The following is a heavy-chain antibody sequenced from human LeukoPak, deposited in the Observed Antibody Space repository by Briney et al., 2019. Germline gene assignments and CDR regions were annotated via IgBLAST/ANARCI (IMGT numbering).Heavy chain of an antibody. D-gene: IGHD3-10*01. J-gene: IGHJ6*02. CDR2: IIPILGIA. Sequence: GASVKVSCKASGGTFSSDAISWVRQAPGQGLEWMGRIIPILGIANYAQKFQGRVTITADKSTSTAYMELSSLRSEDTAVYYCARSMVRGSRNYYYGMDVWGQGTTVTVSS. V-gene: IGHV1-69*04. CDR1: GGTFSSDA. CDR3: ARSMVRGSRNYYYGMDV.